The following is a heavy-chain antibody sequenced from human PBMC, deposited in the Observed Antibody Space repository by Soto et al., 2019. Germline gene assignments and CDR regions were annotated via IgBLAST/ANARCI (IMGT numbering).Heavy chain of an antibody. V-gene: IGHV4-4*07. J-gene: IGHJ5*02. CDR2: ISASGRT. Sequence: QVQLRESGPGLVKPAETLSLTCTVSGDSMSGFYWSWLRQPAGKAPEWIGRISASGRTDYNPSLKSRVTMSVDTSKNRFSLRLRSLTAADTAVYFCARDWAVIKSFDWFDPWGQGTQVTVSS. CDR3: ARDWAVIKSFDWFDP. CDR1: GDSMSGFY. D-gene: IGHD3-16*01.